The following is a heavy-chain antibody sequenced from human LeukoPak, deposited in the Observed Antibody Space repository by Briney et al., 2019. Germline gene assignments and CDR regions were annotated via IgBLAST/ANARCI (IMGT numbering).Heavy chain of an antibody. CDR1: GGSISSGDYY. D-gene: IGHD3-22*01. Sequence: ASQTLSLTCTVSGGSISSGDYYWSWIRQPPGKGLEWIAYMYYSGSTYYNPSLKSRVTMSADTSKNQLSLKLSSVTAADTAVYYCARPYYYESRIDPWGQGILVTVSS. CDR3: ARPYYYESRIDP. V-gene: IGHV4-30-4*01. CDR2: MYYSGST. J-gene: IGHJ5*02.